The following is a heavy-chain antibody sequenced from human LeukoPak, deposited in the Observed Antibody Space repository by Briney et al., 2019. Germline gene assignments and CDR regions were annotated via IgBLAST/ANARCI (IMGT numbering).Heavy chain of an antibody. Sequence: SSETLSLTCTVSGGSISSGGYYWSWIRQHPGKGLEWIGYIYYSGSTYYNPSLKSRVTISVDTSKNQFSLKLSSVTAADTAVYYCARGPKTTVTTFKTFYYNGMDVWGQGTTVTVSS. D-gene: IGHD4-17*01. CDR2: IYYSGST. CDR3: ARGPKTTVTTFKTFYYNGMDV. V-gene: IGHV4-31*03. CDR1: GGSISSGGYY. J-gene: IGHJ6*02.